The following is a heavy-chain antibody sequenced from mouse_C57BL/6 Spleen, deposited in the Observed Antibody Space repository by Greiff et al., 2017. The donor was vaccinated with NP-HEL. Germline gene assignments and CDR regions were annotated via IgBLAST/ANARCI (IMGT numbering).Heavy chain of an antibody. Sequence: QVQLKQPGAELVKPGASVKLSCKASGYTFTSYWMHWVKQRPGQGLEWIGMIHPNSGSTNYNEKFKSKATLTVDKSSSTAYMQLSSLTSEDSAVYYCASTYGLYYFDYWGQGTTLTVSS. J-gene: IGHJ2*01. CDR1: GYTFTSYW. CDR3: ASTYGLYYFDY. CDR2: IHPNSGST. D-gene: IGHD1-1*02. V-gene: IGHV1-64*01.